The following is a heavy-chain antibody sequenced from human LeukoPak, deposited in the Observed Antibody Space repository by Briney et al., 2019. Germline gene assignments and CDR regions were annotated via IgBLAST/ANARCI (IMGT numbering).Heavy chain of an antibody. CDR3: ARDTPSHYYDSSGYFDY. J-gene: IGHJ4*02. Sequence: PGGSLRLSCAASGFTFSSYSMNWVRQAPGKGLEWVSSISSSSSYIYYADSVKGRFTISRDNAKNSLYLQMNSLRAEDTAVYYCARDTPSHYYDSSGYFDYWGQGTLVTVSS. V-gene: IGHV3-21*01. D-gene: IGHD3-22*01. CDR1: GFTFSSYS. CDR2: ISSSSSYI.